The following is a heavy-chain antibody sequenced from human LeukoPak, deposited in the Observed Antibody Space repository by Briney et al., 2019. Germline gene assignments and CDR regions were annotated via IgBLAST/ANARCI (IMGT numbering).Heavy chain of an antibody. Sequence: GASVKVSCKVSGYTLTELSMHWVRQAPGKGLEWLGGFDPEDGETIYAQKFQGRVTMTEDTSTDTAYMELSSLRSEDTAVYYCATAVLRYFDWLGGSHWGQGTLVTVSS. CDR2: FDPEDGET. CDR3: ATAVLRYFDWLGGSH. CDR1: GYTLTELS. D-gene: IGHD3-9*01. J-gene: IGHJ4*02. V-gene: IGHV1-24*01.